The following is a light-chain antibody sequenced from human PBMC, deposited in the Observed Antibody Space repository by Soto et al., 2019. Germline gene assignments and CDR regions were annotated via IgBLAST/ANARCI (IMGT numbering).Light chain of an antibody. CDR1: QGISSY. J-gene: IGKJ1*01. CDR2: AAS. CDR3: QQQWT. Sequence: DIQFTQSPSFLSASLGDRVTITCRASQGISSYLAWYQQKPGKAPKLLIYAASTLQSGVPSRFSGSGSGTEFTLTISSLQPEDFATYYCQQQWTFGQGTKVDI. V-gene: IGKV1-9*01.